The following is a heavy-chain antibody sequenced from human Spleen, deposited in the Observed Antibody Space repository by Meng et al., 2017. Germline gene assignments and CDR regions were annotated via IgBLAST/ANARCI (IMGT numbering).Heavy chain of an antibody. CDR2: IKQDGSEK. D-gene: IGHD3-22*01. J-gene: IGHJ6*02. Sequence: GGSLRLSCAASGFTFSSYWMSWVRQAPGKGLEWVANIKQDGSEKYYVDSVKGRFTISRDNSKNTLYLQMNSLRAEDTAVYYCAKVYYDSSLVYYYGMDVWGQGTTVTVSS. V-gene: IGHV3-7*03. CDR3: AKVYYDSSLVYYYGMDV. CDR1: GFTFSSYW.